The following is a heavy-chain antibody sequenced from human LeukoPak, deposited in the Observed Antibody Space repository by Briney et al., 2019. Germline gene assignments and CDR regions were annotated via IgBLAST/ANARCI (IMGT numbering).Heavy chain of an antibody. J-gene: IGHJ2*01. CDR3: TRRPAGLAGWYFDV. CDR2: IYPDDSDT. CDR1: GYSFTGYW. V-gene: IGHV5-51*01. D-gene: IGHD7-27*01. Sequence: KNGESLKISCKGSGYSFTGYWIGWVRQMPGKGLEWMGIIYPDDSDTRYSPSFRGQVTTSADKSISTAYLQWSSLKASDTAMYYCTRRPAGLAGWYFDVWGRGTLVTVSS.